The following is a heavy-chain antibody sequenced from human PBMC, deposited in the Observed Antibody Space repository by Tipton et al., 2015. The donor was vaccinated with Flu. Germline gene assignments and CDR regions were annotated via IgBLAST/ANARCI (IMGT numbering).Heavy chain of an antibody. D-gene: IGHD3-9*01. CDR1: GFTFSSYG. J-gene: IGHJ6*02. V-gene: IGHV3-33*01. Sequence: SLRLSCAASGFTFSSYGMHWVRQAPGKGLEWVAVIWYDGSNKYYADSVKGRFTISRDNSKNTLYLQMNSLRAEDTAVYYCARDQERYFDWLPLHYYYYGMDVWGQGTTVTVSS. CDR2: IWYDGSNK. CDR3: ARDQERYFDWLPLHYYYYGMDV.